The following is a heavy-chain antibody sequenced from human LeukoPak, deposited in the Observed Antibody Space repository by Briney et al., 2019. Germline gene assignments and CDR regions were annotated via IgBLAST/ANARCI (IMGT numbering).Heavy chain of an antibody. CDR1: GFTFSSHW. CDR2: IKEDGSEK. Sequence: GGSLRLSCLVSGFTFSSHWMSWVRQAPGKGLEWVANIKEDGSEKYYVDSVKGRFTISRDNAKNSLYLQMNSLRAEDTAVYYCARESSVVRGVITDFDYWGQGTLVTVSS. V-gene: IGHV3-7*01. CDR3: ARESSVVRGVITDFDY. D-gene: IGHD3-10*01. J-gene: IGHJ4*02.